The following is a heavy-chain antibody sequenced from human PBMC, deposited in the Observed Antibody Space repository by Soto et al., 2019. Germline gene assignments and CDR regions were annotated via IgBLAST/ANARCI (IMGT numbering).Heavy chain of an antibody. CDR3: ATGVIWIGYFTVDS. Sequence: SVKVSCKASGGSFGKSAINWVRQTPGQGLEWLGGFIPVYRTLNYAQKFQGRVTITADESTGTAYMTLSSLASDDTAVYYCATGVIWIGYFTVDSWGQGTPVTVSS. V-gene: IGHV1-69*13. D-gene: IGHD3-3*01. J-gene: IGHJ4*02. CDR2: FIPVYRTL. CDR1: GGSFGKSA.